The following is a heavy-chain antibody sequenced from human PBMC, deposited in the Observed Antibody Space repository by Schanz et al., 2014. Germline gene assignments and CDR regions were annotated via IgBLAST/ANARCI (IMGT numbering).Heavy chain of an antibody. V-gene: IGHV1-2*06. CDR3: ARENKDYDSILNKFFHYGLDL. J-gene: IGHJ6*02. CDR1: GRTFIVYH. Sequence: QVQLVQSGAEVKKPGASMKVSCKASGRTFIVYHVLHWVRQAPGQGLEWMGRISPNSGDTHSAQKLQGRVTMASDRSISTANMELSRLRSDDTAVYYCARENKDYDSILNKFFHYGLDLWGQGTTVTVSS. CDR2: ISPNSGDT. D-gene: IGHD3-3*02.